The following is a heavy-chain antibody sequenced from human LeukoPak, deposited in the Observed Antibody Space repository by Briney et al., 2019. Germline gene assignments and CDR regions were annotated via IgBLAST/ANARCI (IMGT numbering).Heavy chain of an antibody. V-gene: IGHV1-8*01. CDR2: MNPNSGNA. D-gene: IGHD2-2*01. Sequence: ASVKVSCRASGCTFTSYDINWVRQATGQGLEWMGWMNPNSGNAGYAQKFQGRVTMTRNTSISTAYMELSSLRSEDTAVYYCARARYCSSTSCPGYYMDVWGKGTTVTISS. J-gene: IGHJ6*03. CDR3: ARARYCSSTSCPGYYMDV. CDR1: GCTFTSYD.